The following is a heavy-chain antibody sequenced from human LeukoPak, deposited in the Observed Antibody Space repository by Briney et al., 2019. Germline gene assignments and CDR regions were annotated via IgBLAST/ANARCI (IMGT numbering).Heavy chain of an antibody. V-gene: IGHV3-23*01. CDR2: ISGTGGST. CDR1: GFTFSTYA. CDR3: AKEPRDCTGGTCYSVGGYYFHY. J-gene: IGHJ4*02. D-gene: IGHD2-15*01. Sequence: GGSLRLSCAASGFTFSTYAMSWVRQAAGKGLEWVSAISGTGGSTYYADSVKGRFTISRDNSKNTLYLQMNGLRAEDTAVYYCAKEPRDCTGGTCYSVGGYYFHYCGQGTLVTVSS.